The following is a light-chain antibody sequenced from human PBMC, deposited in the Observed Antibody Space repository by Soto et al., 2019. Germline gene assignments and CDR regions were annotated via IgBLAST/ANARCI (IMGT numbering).Light chain of an antibody. CDR2: EVT. CDR3: SSYASDITHV. CDR1: SSDIGAYNY. Sequence: QSALTQPASVSGSPGQSITSSCTGTSSDIGAYNYVSWYRQHPGEAPKLIIYEVTHRPSGISSRFSGSKSGNTASLTISGLQAEDEADYYCSSYASDITHVFGGGTKLPVL. J-gene: IGLJ3*02. V-gene: IGLV2-14*01.